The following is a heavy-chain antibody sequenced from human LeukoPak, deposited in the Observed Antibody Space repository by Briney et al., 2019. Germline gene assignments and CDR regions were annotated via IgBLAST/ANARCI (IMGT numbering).Heavy chain of an antibody. CDR1: GYTFTSYG. Sequence: GASVKVSCKASGYTFTSYGISWMRQAPGQGLEWMGWISPYNGNTNSAQKLQGRVTMTTDTSTSTVYMELSSLRSEDTAVYYCARGEQQLVSIYDYWGQGTLVTVSS. D-gene: IGHD6-13*01. CDR3: ARGEQQLVSIYDY. J-gene: IGHJ4*02. V-gene: IGHV1-18*01. CDR2: ISPYNGNT.